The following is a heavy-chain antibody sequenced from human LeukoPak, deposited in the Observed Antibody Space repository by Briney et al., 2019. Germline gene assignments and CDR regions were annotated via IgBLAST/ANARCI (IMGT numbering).Heavy chain of an antibody. V-gene: IGHV3-23*01. CDR1: GFTFSSYA. D-gene: IGHD6-13*01. Sequence: PGGSLRLSCAASGFTFSSYAMSWVRQAPGKGLEWVSAISGSGGSTYYADSVKGRFTISRDNSKNTLYLQMNSLRAEDTAVYYCAKDHATGYSSSQRGWFDPWGQGTLVTVSS. CDR3: AKDHATGYSSSQRGWFDP. J-gene: IGHJ5*02. CDR2: ISGSGGST.